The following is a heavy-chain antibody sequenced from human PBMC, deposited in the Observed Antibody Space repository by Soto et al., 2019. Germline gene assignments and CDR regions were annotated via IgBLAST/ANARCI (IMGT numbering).Heavy chain of an antibody. V-gene: IGHV4-39*02. D-gene: IGHD6-25*01. CDR3: AREDVGYSPDY. J-gene: IGHJ4*02. Sequence: PSETLSLTXPVSGGSVSSRAYYWGWIRQPPGKGLEWIGNIYYSGSTSYNPSLKSRVTMSVDTSKNQFSLKLSSVTAADTAVYYCAREDVGYSPDYWGQGTLVTVSS. CDR2: IYYSGST. CDR1: GGSVSSRAYY.